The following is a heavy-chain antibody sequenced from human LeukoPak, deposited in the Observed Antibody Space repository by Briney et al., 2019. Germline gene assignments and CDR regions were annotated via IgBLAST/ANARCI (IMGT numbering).Heavy chain of an antibody. V-gene: IGHV3-74*01. D-gene: IGHD5-18*01. Sequence: PGGSLRLSCAASGFTFSSYWMHWVRQAPGKGLVWVSRINSDGSSTSYADSVKGRFTISRDNAKNTLYLQMNSLRAEDTAVYYCASSRRGYGNNWFDPWGQGTLVTVSS. CDR2: INSDGSST. CDR3: ASSRRGYGNNWFDP. J-gene: IGHJ5*02. CDR1: GFTFSSYW.